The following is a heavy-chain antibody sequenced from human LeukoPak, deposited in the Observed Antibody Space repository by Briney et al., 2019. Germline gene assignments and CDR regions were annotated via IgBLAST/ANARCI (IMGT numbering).Heavy chain of an antibody. CDR2: IYPGDSDT. Sequence: GESLKISCKGSGYRFTSYWIGWVRQMPGKGLEWMGIIYPGDSDTRYSPSFQGQVTISADKSISTAYLQWSSLKASDTAMYYCARQGLLWLYYMDVWGKGTTVTISS. V-gene: IGHV5-51*01. J-gene: IGHJ6*03. D-gene: IGHD3-10*01. CDR1: GYRFTSYW. CDR3: ARQGLLWLYYMDV.